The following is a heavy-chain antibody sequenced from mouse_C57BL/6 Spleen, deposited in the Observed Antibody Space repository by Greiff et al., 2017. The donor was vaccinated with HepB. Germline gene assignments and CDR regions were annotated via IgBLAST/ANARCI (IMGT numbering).Heavy chain of an antibody. Sequence: QVQLKQPGAELVMPGASVKLSCKASGYTFTSYWMHWVKQRPGQGLEWIGEIDPSASYTNYNQKFKGKSTLTVDKSSSTAYMQLSSLTSEDSAVYYCAAYYSNYGWFAYWGQGTLVTVSA. CDR1: GYTFTSYW. CDR3: AAYYSNYGWFAY. CDR2: IDPSASYT. V-gene: IGHV1-69*01. J-gene: IGHJ3*01. D-gene: IGHD2-5*01.